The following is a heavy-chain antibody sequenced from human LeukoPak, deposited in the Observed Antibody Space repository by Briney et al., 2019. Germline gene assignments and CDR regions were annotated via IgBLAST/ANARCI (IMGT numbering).Heavy chain of an antibody. D-gene: IGHD3-22*01. J-gene: IGHJ4*02. CDR3: ARPSSSGWYRVFNC. Sequence: GGSLRLSCAASVLTFSSHSMNRVRQAPGKGLEWVATMTRSSAIFYADSVKGRFTISRDNPKNSLYLQMNSLRADDTAVYYCARPSSSGWYRVFNCWGQGTLVTVSS. V-gene: IGHV3-69-1*01. CDR1: VLTFSSHS. CDR2: MTRSSAI.